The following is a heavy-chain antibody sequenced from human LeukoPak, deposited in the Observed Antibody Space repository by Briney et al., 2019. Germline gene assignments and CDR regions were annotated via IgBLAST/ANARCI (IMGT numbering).Heavy chain of an antibody. J-gene: IGHJ6*03. CDR3: AKGGGYEAQYYYYYLDV. D-gene: IGHD5-12*01. CDR2: LQYDRTNV. CDR1: RFSFSSYG. Sequence: GGSLRLSSAASRFSFSSYGMHWVRQAPGKGLEWVAYLQYDRTNVQYADSVRGRFTISRDNSKNTLYLQMKSLRAEDTAVYYCAKGGGYEAQYYYYYLDVWGKGTTVTISS. V-gene: IGHV3-30*02.